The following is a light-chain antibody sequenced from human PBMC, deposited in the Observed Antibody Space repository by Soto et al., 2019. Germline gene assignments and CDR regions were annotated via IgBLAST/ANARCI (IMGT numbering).Light chain of an antibody. CDR1: QSISSW. V-gene: IGKV1-5*03. J-gene: IGKJ1*01. Sequence: DIQMTQSPSTLSASVGDRVTITCRASQSISSWLAWYQQKPGKAPKLLIYKASSLESVVPSRFSGSGSGTEFTLSISSLQPDDFAPYYCQKYNSYWTFGQGTKVEIK. CDR3: QKYNSYWT. CDR2: KAS.